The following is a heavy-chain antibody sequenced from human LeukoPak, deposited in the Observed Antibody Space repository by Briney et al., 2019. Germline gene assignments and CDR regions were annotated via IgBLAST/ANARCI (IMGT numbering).Heavy chain of an antibody. D-gene: IGHD3-22*01. Sequence: SETLSLTCTVSGGSVSSGSYYWSWIRQPPGKGLEWIGYIYYSGSTNYNPSFKSRVTILVDTSKNQFSLKLSSATAADTAVYYCARTYYYDRRLDYWGQGTLVTVSS. CDR3: ARTYYYDRRLDY. CDR1: GGSVSSGSYY. V-gene: IGHV4-61*01. CDR2: IYYSGST. J-gene: IGHJ4*02.